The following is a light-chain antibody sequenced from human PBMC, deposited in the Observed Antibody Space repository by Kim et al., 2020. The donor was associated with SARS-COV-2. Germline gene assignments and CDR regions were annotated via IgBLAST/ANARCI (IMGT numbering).Light chain of an antibody. CDR2: SNN. CDR1: SSNIGSNA. CDR3: AAGDDSLNGVV. V-gene: IGLV1-44*01. J-gene: IGLJ2*01. Sequence: GQRVTISCSGGSSNIGSNAVHWYQQLPGTAPKLLIFSNNQRPSGVPDRFSGSKSGTSASLAISGLQSEDEADYYCAAGDDSLNGVVFGGGTQLTVL.